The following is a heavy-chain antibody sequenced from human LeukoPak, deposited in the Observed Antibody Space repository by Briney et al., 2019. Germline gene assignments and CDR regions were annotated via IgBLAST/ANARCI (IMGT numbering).Heavy chain of an antibody. CDR2: ISAYNGNT. J-gene: IGHJ4*02. D-gene: IGHD4-17*01. V-gene: IGHV1-18*01. CDR3: ATDGWSHDYGDYFDY. Sequence: ASVKVSCKASGYTFTSYGISWVRQAPGQGLEWMGWISAYNGNTNYAQKLQGRVTMTTDTSTSTAYMELRSLRSDDTAVYYCATDGWSHDYGDYFDYWGQGTLVTVSS. CDR1: GYTFTSYG.